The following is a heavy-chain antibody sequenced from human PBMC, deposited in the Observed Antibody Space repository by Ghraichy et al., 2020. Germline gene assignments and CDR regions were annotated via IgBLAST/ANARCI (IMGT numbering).Heavy chain of an antibody. D-gene: IGHD6-19*01. J-gene: IGHJ4*02. CDR3: ARVLSGWSISTFDY. CDR1: GGSISDYY. V-gene: IGHV4-59*01. Sequence: SETLSLTCTVSGGSISDYYWSWIRQPPGKGLEWIGYYSGTTNYNPSLKSRVTMSVDTSKNQFSLKLSSVTAADTAVYYCARVLSGWSISTFDYWGQGTLVTVSS. CDR2: YSGTT.